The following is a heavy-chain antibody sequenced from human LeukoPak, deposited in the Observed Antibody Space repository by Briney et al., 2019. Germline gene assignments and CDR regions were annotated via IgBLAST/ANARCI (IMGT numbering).Heavy chain of an antibody. J-gene: IGHJ3*02. CDR2: IIPIFGTA. V-gene: IGHV1-69*05. CDR1: GGTFSSYA. CDR3: ARSPEGPTTVVTPGAFDI. Sequence: GASVKVSCKASGGTFSSYAISWVRQAPGQGLEWMGGIIPIFGTANYAQKFQGRVTITTDESTSTAYMELSSLRSEDTAVYYCARSPEGPTTVVTPGAFDIWGQGTMVTVSS. D-gene: IGHD4-23*01.